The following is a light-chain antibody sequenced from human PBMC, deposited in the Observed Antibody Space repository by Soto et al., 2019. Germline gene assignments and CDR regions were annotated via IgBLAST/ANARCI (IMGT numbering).Light chain of an antibody. Sequence: DIVMTQSPDSLAVSLGERATINCKSSQSVLYSSNNKNYLAWYQQKPGQPPKLLIYWASTRESGVPDRFSGSGYGTDFPLTISSLQAEDVAVYYCQQYYSTPPRTFGQGTKLEIK. CDR2: WAS. V-gene: IGKV4-1*01. J-gene: IGKJ2*01. CDR3: QQYYSTPPRT. CDR1: QSVLYSSNNKNY.